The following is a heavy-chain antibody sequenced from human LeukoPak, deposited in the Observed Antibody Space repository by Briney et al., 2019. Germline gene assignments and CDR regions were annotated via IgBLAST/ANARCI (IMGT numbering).Heavy chain of an antibody. D-gene: IGHD6-19*01. CDR1: GGSISSSSYY. CDR2: IYYSGST. CDR3: ARVARIAVAGTGVRD. V-gene: IGHV4-39*07. J-gene: IGHJ4*02. Sequence: SETLSLTCTVSGGSISSSSYYWGWIRQPPGKGLEWIGSIYYSGSTYYNPSLKSRVTISVDTSKNQFSLKLSSVTAADTAVYYCARVARIAVAGTGVRDWGQGTLVTVSS.